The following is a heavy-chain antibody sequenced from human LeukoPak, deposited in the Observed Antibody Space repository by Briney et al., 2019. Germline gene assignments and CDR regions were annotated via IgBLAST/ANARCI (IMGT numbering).Heavy chain of an antibody. D-gene: IGHD2-21*02. CDR1: GFTFSSYA. V-gene: IGHV3-30-3*01. J-gene: IGHJ5*02. CDR2: ISYDGNNK. CDR3: ARDLYCGGDCYSPNWFDP. Sequence: HPGRSLRLSCAASGFTFSSYAMHWVRQAPGKGLEWVAVISYDGNNKYYADSVKGRFTISRDNSKNTLYLQMNSLRAEDTAVYYCARDLYCGGDCYSPNWFDPWGQGTLVTVSS.